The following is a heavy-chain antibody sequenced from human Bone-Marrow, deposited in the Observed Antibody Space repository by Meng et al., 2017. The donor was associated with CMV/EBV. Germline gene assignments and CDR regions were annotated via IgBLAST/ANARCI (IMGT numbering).Heavy chain of an antibody. CDR2: ISGRGDTT. CDR3: ARVGSSNLDY. J-gene: IGHJ4*02. Sequence: GESLKISCAASGFTFSNFAMSWVRQAPGTGLEWVGAISGRGDTTYYADSVKGRFTISRDNSENTLYLQMNTLRGEDTAVYYCARVGSSNLDYWGQGTLVTVSS. D-gene: IGHD3-16*01. CDR1: GFTFSNFA. V-gene: IGHV3-23*01.